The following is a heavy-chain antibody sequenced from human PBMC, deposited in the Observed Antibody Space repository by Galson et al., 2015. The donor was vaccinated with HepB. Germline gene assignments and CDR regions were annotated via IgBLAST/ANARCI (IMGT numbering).Heavy chain of an antibody. CDR3: AGYYGSGSYLGYYYYGMDV. CDR1: GFTFSSYS. V-gene: IGHV3-48*01. J-gene: IGHJ6*02. Sequence: SLRLSCAASGFTFSSYSMNWVRQAPGKGLEWVSYISSSSSTIYYADSVKGRFTISRDNAKNSLYLQMNSLRAEDTAVYYCAGYYGSGSYLGYYYYGMDVWGQGTTVTVSS. CDR2: ISSSSSTI. D-gene: IGHD3-10*01.